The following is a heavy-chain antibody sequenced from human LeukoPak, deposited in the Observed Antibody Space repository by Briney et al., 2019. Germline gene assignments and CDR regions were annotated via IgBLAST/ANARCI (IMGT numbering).Heavy chain of an antibody. J-gene: IGHJ3*02. CDR2: IYPGDSDT. Sequence: GESLKISCKASGYSFPTYWIGWVRQTPGKGLEWMGIIYPGDSDTRYSPSFQGQVTISADKSISTAYLQWSSLKASDTAMYYCARRGHSGSFLDAFDIWGQGTMVTVSS. D-gene: IGHD1-26*01. CDR3: ARRGHSGSFLDAFDI. V-gene: IGHV5-51*01. CDR1: GYSFPTYW.